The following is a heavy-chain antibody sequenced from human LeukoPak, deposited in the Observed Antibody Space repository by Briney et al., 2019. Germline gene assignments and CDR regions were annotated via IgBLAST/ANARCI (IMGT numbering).Heavy chain of an antibody. CDR2: ISYDGSNK. J-gene: IGHJ4*02. V-gene: IGHV3-30-3*01. CDR1: GFTFSSYA. Sequence: GGSLRLSCAASGFTFSSYAMHWVRQAPGKGLEWVAVISYDGSNKYYADSVKGRFTISRDNSKNTLYLQMSSLRDEDTAVFYCARPYSSGWYGDFDYWGQGTLVTVSS. CDR3: ARPYSSGWYGDFDY. D-gene: IGHD6-19*01.